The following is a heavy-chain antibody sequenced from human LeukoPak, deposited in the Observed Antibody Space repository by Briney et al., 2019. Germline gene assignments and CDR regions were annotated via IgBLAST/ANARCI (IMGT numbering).Heavy chain of an antibody. CDR2: IYTSGST. Sequence: PSETLSLTCTVSGGSISSDYWSWIRQPPGKGLEWIGYIYTSGSTNYNPSLKSRVTISVDTSKNQFSLKLRSVTAADTAVYYCARRSSSSGFGFGYWGQGTLVTVSS. J-gene: IGHJ4*02. CDR1: GGSISSDY. D-gene: IGHD3-10*01. CDR3: ARRSSSSGFGFGY. V-gene: IGHV4-4*09.